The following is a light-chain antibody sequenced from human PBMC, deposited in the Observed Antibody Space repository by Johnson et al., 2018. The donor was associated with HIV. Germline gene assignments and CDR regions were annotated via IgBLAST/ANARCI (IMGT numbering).Light chain of an antibody. J-gene: IGLJ1*01. CDR2: ENH. CDR1: SSNIGNNY. CDR3: GTWDTSLSASYV. V-gene: IGLV1-51*02. Sequence: QSVLTQPPSLSAAPGQRVTISCSGSSSNIGNNYVSWYQQLPGTAPRLLVYENHRRPSGIPDRFSGSKSGTSATLDITGLQTGDEADYYCGTWDTSLSASYVFGPATKVTVL.